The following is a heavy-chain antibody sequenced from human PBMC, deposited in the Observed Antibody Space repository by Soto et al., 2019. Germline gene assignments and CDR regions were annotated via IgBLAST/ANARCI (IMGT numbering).Heavy chain of an antibody. V-gene: IGHV4-31*03. CDR2: IYYSGST. CDR1: GASFSRVGSY. Sequence: QVQLQESGPGLLNPSRPLSLTCTFSGASFSRVGSYWTGIPHHPGKGLEWIGYIYYSGSTYYNPSLKSRVTISVDTSKNQFSLKLSSVTAADTAVYYCARGPGTMAKIDYWGQGTLVTVSS. CDR3: ARGPGTMAKIDY. J-gene: IGHJ4*02. D-gene: IGHD3-10*01.